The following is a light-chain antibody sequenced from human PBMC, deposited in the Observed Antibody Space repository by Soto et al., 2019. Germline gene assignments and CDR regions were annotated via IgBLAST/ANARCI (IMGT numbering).Light chain of an antibody. Sequence: EIVLTQSPCTLSSSPGERATLSCRASQSVSSSYLAWYQQKPGQAPRLLIYAASSRAAGIPDMFAGSGSGTDFTLTISRLEPEDFAVYYCQQYGSSSWTFGQGTKVEIK. CDR2: AAS. CDR3: QQYGSSSWT. CDR1: QSVSSSY. V-gene: IGKV3-20*01. J-gene: IGKJ1*01.